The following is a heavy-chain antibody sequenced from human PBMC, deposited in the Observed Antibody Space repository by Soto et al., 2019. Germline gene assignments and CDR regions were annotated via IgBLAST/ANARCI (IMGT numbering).Heavy chain of an antibody. V-gene: IGHV3-7*05. D-gene: IGHD1-26*01. CDR1: RFTFSEYW. CDR2: IKEDGGEK. CDR3: ARGRAPWDNWFDP. Sequence: EVQLVESGGGLVQPGGSLRLSCAASRFTFSEYWMTWVRQAPGKGLEWVANIKEDGGEKYYVDSVKGRFTISRDNAKKSLYLQMNSLRAEDTAVYYCARGRAPWDNWFDPWGQGTLVIVSS. J-gene: IGHJ5*02.